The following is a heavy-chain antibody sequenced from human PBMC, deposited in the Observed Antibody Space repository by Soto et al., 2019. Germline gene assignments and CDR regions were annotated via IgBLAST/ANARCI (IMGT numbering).Heavy chain of an antibody. CDR3: ARHTYGENGQVLDY. CDR1: GFTFGRHW. D-gene: IGHD4-17*01. V-gene: IGHV3-7*01. CDR2: IKEDGSEI. Sequence: EVQVVESGGGLDQPGGSLRLSCAGSGFTFGRHWMTWVRQAPGKGLEWVANIKEDGSEIYYVDSVRGRFTISRDNAKNSEYLQMNSLRAEDTALYYCARHTYGENGQVLDYWGQGTLVTVSS. J-gene: IGHJ4*02.